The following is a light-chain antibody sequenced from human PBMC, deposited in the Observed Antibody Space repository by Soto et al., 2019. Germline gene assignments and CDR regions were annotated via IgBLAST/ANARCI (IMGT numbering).Light chain of an antibody. Sequence: EIVLTQSPGTLSLSPEERETHSCRDSQKVSSNFLAWYQQKPGQAPRLLIYGASSRATGIPDRFSGSGFGTDFTLTISRLEPEDFAVYYCQQYGTSPVTFGGGTKVDIK. CDR1: QKVSSNF. CDR2: GAS. V-gene: IGKV3-20*01. CDR3: QQYGTSPVT. J-gene: IGKJ4*01.